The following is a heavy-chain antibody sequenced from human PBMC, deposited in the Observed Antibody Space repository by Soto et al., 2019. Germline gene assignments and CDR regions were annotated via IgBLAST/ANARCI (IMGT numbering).Heavy chain of an antibody. Sequence: QLQLQESGPGLVKPSETLSLTCTVSGGTISSSSYYWGWIRQPPGKGLEWIGSIYYSGSTYYNPSLKRRVTISVDTSKNQFSLKLSSVTAADTAVYYCARLRDGYSPWGQGTLVTVSS. CDR3: ARLRDGYSP. CDR2: IYYSGST. J-gene: IGHJ5*02. V-gene: IGHV4-39*01. CDR1: GGTISSSSYY. D-gene: IGHD4-4*01.